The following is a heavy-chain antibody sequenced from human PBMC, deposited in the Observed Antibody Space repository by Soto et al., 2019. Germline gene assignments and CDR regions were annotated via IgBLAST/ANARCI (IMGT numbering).Heavy chain of an antibody. V-gene: IGHV1-69*06. Sequence: SVKVSCKASGGTFSSYAISWVRQAPGQGLAWMGGITPIFGTANYAQKFQGRVTITADKSTSTAYMELSSLRSEDTAVYYCASHSSGRNWFDPWGQGTLVTVSS. CDR3: ASHSSGRNWFDP. CDR2: ITPIFGTA. D-gene: IGHD3-22*01. CDR1: GGTFSSYA. J-gene: IGHJ5*02.